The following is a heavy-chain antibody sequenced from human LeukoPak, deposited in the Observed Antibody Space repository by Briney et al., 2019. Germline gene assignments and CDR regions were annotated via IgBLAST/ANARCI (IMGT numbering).Heavy chain of an antibody. CDR2: IYHSGST. CDR1: GGSISSSNW. Sequence: SETLSLTCAVSGGSISSSNWWSWVRQPPGKGLEWIGEIYHSGSTNYNPSLKSRVTISVDKSKNQFSLKLSSVTAADTAVYYCARDRPEKYYYDSSGYYPVKGMDVWGQGTTVTVFS. CDR3: ARDRPEKYYYDSSGYYPVKGMDV. D-gene: IGHD3-22*01. J-gene: IGHJ6*02. V-gene: IGHV4-4*02.